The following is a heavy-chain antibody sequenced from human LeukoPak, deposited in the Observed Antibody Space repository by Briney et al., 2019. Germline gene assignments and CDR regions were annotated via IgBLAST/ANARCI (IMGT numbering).Heavy chain of an antibody. J-gene: IGHJ4*02. CDR3: ARTPNRFYDF. Sequence: GGSLRLSCAASGFTFSSYAFNWVRQAPGKGLEWVSGITMSGDSTYYADSVKGRFTISRDNSKDTLYLQMTSLRAEDTALYYCARTPNRFYDFWGQGTLVTVSS. CDR2: ITMSGDST. CDR1: GFTFSSYA. V-gene: IGHV3-23*01.